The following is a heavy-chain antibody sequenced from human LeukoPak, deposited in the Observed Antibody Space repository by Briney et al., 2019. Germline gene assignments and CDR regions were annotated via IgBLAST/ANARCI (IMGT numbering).Heavy chain of an antibody. J-gene: IGHJ3*02. V-gene: IGHV3-21*01. CDR1: GFTFSSYS. CDR3: ARGGIVGATTGANAFDI. CDR2: ISSSSSYI. Sequence: GGSLRLSCAASGFTFSSYSMNWVRQAPGKGPEWVSSISSSSSYIYYADSVKGRFTISRDNAKNSLYLQMNSLRAEDTAVYYCARGGIVGATTGANAFDIWGQGTMVTVSS. D-gene: IGHD1-26*01.